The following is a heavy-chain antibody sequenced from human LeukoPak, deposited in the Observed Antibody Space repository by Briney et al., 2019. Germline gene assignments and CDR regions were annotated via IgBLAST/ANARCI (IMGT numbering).Heavy chain of an antibody. J-gene: IGHJ4*02. CDR3: ARDPTSYSSSDNFDY. Sequence: GGSLRLSCAASGFTFSSYWMNWVRQAPGKGLVWVSRINSDGSSTSYADSVKGRFTISRDNAKNTLYLQMNSLRAEDTAVYYCARDPTSYSSSDNFDYWGQGTLVTVSS. CDR1: GFTFSSYW. D-gene: IGHD6-6*01. CDR2: INSDGSST. V-gene: IGHV3-74*01.